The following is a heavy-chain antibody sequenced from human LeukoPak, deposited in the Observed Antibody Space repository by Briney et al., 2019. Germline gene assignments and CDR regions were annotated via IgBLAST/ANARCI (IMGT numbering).Heavy chain of an antibody. V-gene: IGHV1-18*01. D-gene: IGHD3-22*01. CDR2: ISGYNGNT. J-gene: IGHJ4*02. CDR1: GYTFTSSG. CDR3: ARDYNYVPDY. Sequence: ASVKVSCRASGYTFTSSGISWVRQAPGQGLEWMGWISGYNGNTYYAQKFQGRVTMTTDTSTSTTYMELRSLRSDDTAVYYCARDYNYVPDYWGQGTLVTVSS.